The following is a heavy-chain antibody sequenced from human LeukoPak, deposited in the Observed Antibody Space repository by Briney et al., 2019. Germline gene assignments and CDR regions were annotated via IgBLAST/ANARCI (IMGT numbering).Heavy chain of an antibody. CDR2: IYYSGGT. CDR3: ARDTAAAASFDY. D-gene: IGHD6-13*01. Sequence: SETLSLTCTVSGGSISRYYWSWIRQPPGKGLEWIGYIYYSGGTNYNPSLKSRVTISVDTSKNQFSLKLSSVTAADTAVYYCARDTAAAASFDYWGQGTLVTVSS. V-gene: IGHV4-59*01. CDR1: GGSISRYY. J-gene: IGHJ4*02.